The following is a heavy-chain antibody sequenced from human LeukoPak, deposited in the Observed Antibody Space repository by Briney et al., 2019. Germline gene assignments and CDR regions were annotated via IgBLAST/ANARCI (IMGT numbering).Heavy chain of an antibody. J-gene: IGHJ5*02. Sequence: GASVKVSCKASGYSFSTHWMHWVRQAPGQGLEWMGIINPSGGFTSYAQKLQGRVTVTRGMSTSTVYMELSNLRSEDTAVYYCARDQSGEWELLSGWWFDPWGQGTLVTVSS. CDR1: GYSFSTHW. D-gene: IGHD1-26*01. V-gene: IGHV1-46*01. CDR2: INPSGGFT. CDR3: ARDQSGEWELLSGWWFDP.